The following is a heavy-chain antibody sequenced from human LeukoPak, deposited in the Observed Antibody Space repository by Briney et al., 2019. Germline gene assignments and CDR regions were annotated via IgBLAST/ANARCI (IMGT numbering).Heavy chain of an antibody. Sequence: GGSLRLSCAASGFTFSSYGMHWGRQAPGKGLEWVAFIRYDGSNKYYADSVKGRFTISRDNSKNTLYLQMNSLRAEDTAVYYCAKDRWRQQPFGYWGQGTLVTVSS. D-gene: IGHD6-13*01. V-gene: IGHV3-30*02. CDR3: AKDRWRQQPFGY. J-gene: IGHJ4*02. CDR1: GFTFSSYG. CDR2: IRYDGSNK.